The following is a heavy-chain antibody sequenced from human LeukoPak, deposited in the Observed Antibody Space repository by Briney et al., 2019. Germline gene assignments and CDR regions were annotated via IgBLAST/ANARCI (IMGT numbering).Heavy chain of an antibody. J-gene: IGHJ4*02. V-gene: IGHV3-23*01. CDR3: AKDRISSSAPYNFDY. D-gene: IGHD6-6*01. CDR1: GFTFSIYA. Sequence: GGSLRLSCAASGFTFSIYAMTWVRQAPGKGLEWVSGISGSGDSTYYADSVKGRFTISRDNSKNTLYLQMNSLRAEDTALYYCAKDRISSSAPYNFDYWGQGTLVTVSA. CDR2: ISGSGDST.